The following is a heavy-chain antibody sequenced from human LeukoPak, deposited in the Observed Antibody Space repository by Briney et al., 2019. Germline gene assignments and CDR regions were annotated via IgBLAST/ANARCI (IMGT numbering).Heavy chain of an antibody. J-gene: IGHJ4*02. V-gene: IGHV3-30-3*01. CDR3: AKGTAYCGGDCYYLYY. CDR2: ISYDGSNK. Sequence: GGSLRLSCAASGFTFSSYAMHWVRQAPGKGLEWVAVISYDGSNKYYADSVKGRFTISRDNSKNTLYLQMNSLRAEDTAVYYCAKGTAYCGGDCYYLYYWGQGTLVTVSS. D-gene: IGHD2-21*02. CDR1: GFTFSSYA.